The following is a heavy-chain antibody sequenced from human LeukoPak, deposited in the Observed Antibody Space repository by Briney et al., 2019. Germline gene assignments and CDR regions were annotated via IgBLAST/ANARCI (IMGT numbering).Heavy chain of an antibody. CDR3: TTAEHYYDSRGRGDY. V-gene: IGHV3-15*01. Sequence: GGSLRLSCAASGFTFSNAWMSWVRQAPGKGLEWVGRIKRKTDDGTTDYAAPAKGRFTISRDDSKKTLYLQMTSLKPEDTAVYYCTTAEHYYDSRGRGDYWGQGTLVTVSS. CDR1: GFTFSNAW. J-gene: IGHJ4*02. D-gene: IGHD3-22*01. CDR2: IKRKTDDGTT.